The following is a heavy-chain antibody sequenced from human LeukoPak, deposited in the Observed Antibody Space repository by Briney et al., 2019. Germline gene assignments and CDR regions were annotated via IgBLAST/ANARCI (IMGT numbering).Heavy chain of an antibody. J-gene: IGHJ4*02. V-gene: IGHV3-23*01. CDR3: AKDYGGNRWDYFDY. D-gene: IGHD4-23*01. CDR1: GFTFSSYA. CDR2: ISGSGGST. Sequence: GESLRLSCTASGFTFSSYAMSWVRQAPGKGLEWVSAISGSGGSTYYADSVKGRFTISRDNSKNTLYLQMNSLRAEDTAVYYCAKDYGGNRWDYFDYWGQGTLVTVSS.